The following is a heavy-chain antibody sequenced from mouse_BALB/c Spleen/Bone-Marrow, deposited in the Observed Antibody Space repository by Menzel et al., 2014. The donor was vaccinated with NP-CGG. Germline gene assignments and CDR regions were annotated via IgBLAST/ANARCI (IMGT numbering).Heavy chain of an antibody. J-gene: IGHJ2*01. D-gene: IGHD4-1*01. V-gene: IGHV5-17*02. CDR1: GFTFSSLG. CDR3: TRGGNWDDFDY. CDR2: ISSGSSTI. Sequence: EVKLMESGGGLVQPGGSRKLSCAASGFTFSSLGMHWVRQTPEKGLEWVAYISSGSSTIYYADTVKGRFTISRDNPKNTLFLQVTSLRSEDTAMYYCTRGGNWDDFDYWGQGTTLTVSS.